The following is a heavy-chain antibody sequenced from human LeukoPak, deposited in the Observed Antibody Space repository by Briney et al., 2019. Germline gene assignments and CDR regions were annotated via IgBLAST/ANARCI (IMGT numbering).Heavy chain of an antibody. CDR2: MNQDGSEK. V-gene: IGHV3-7*04. J-gene: IGHJ4*02. CDR1: GFTFSHHW. Sequence: RGSLCLSCAASGFTFSHHWMTWVRRAPGKGLEWVANMNQDGSEKYYVDSVKGRFTISRENAKNSLYLQMNSLRADDSAVYFFARSHWGSLVWAQGTLVTVSS. CDR3: ARSHWGSLV. D-gene: IGHD3-16*01.